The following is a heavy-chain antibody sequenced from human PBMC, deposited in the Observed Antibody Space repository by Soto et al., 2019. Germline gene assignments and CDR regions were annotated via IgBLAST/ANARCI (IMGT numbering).Heavy chain of an antibody. Sequence: QVELVQSGAEVKKPGASVKVSCKAAGYTFTSYYMHWVRQAPGQGLEWMGFINPSGGITTYAQKFQARVTMTSDTSTSTVSMELRTLKSEDTAVYYCARRSIFTWSDAFDIWGQGTMVTVSA. V-gene: IGHV1-46*01. CDR3: ARRSIFTWSDAFDI. J-gene: IGHJ3*02. CDR2: INPSGGIT. D-gene: IGHD3-3*01. CDR1: GYTFTSYY.